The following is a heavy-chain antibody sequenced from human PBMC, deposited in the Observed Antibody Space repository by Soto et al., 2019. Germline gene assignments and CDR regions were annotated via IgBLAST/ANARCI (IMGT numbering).Heavy chain of an antibody. D-gene: IGHD2-2*01. CDR2: IWYDGSNK. Sequence: QPGGSLRLSCAASGFTFSSYGMHWVRQAPGKGLEWVAVIWYDGSNKYYADSVKGRFTISRDNSKNTLYLQMNSLRAEDTAVYYCAREVVPAAMLGHYYYYMDVWGKGTTVTSP. CDR1: GFTFSSYG. V-gene: IGHV3-33*01. J-gene: IGHJ6*03. CDR3: AREVVPAAMLGHYYYYMDV.